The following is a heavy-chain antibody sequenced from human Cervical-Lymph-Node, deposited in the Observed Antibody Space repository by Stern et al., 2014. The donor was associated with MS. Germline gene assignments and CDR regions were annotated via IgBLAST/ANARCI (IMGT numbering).Heavy chain of an antibody. Sequence: QVTLRESGPTLVKPTQTLTLTCTFSGFSLSPSGVGVGWIRQPPGRALEWLALIYWNDNKRYSPSLTSRLTISKDSSKNQVVLRMTNMDPVDTATYHCAHLTYSSRWFDYWGQGILVTVSS. CDR1: GFSLSPSGVG. V-gene: IGHV2-5*01. D-gene: IGHD6-13*01. CDR2: IYWNDNK. CDR3: AHLTYSSRWFDY. J-gene: IGHJ4*02.